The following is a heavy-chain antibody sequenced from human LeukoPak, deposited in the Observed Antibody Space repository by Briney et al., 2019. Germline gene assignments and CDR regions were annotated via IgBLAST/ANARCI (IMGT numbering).Heavy chain of an antibody. Sequence: GASVKVSCKASGYTFTSYYMHWVRQAPGQGLEWMGIINPSGGSTSYAQKFQGRVTMTRDTSTSTVYMELSSLRSEDTAVYYCARAEGYNYYYYYGMDVWGQGTTVTVSS. CDR3: ARAEGYNYYYYYGMDV. V-gene: IGHV1-46*01. D-gene: IGHD5-24*01. CDR2: INPSGGST. J-gene: IGHJ6*02. CDR1: GYTFTSYY.